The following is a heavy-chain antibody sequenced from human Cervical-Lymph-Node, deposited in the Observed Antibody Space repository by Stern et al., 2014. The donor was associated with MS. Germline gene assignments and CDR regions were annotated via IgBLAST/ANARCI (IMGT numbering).Heavy chain of an antibody. CDR3: ARDMVDADKWFDP. CDR1: GYTFTHYH. J-gene: IGHJ5*02. D-gene: IGHD4/OR15-4a*01. CDR2: INPSGGST. Sequence: VQLVQSGAEVKKPGASVNVSCKASGYTFTHYHIHWVRQAPGQGLEWMAMINPSGGSTTYGQKFQGRVTLTRDTSTSTVYMELRSLRSDDTALYYCARDMVDADKWFDPWGQGTLVTVSS. V-gene: IGHV1-46*01.